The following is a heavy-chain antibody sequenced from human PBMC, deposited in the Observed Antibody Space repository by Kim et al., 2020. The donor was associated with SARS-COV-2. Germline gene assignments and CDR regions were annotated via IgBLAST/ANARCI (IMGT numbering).Heavy chain of an antibody. D-gene: IGHD5-12*01. V-gene: IGHV3-21*01. CDR1: GFTFSSYS. CDR2: ISSSSSYI. Sequence: GGSLRLSCAASGFTFSSYSMNWVRQAPGKGLEWVSSISSSSSYIYYADSVKGRFTISRDNAKNSLYLQMNSLRAEDTAVYYCARDWVDIVATRWYYYYGMDVWGQGTTVNVSS. J-gene: IGHJ6*02. CDR3: ARDWVDIVATRWYYYYGMDV.